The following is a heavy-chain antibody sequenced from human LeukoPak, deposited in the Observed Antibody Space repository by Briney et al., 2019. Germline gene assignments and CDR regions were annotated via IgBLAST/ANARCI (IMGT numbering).Heavy chain of an antibody. D-gene: IGHD3-22*01. CDR2: IYTSGST. Sequence: PSETLSLTCTVSGGSISSYFLSWVRQPPGKGLEWIGYIYTSGSTGYNPSLKSRVTISVDTSKKQFSLKLRSVTAADTAVYYCARHGYDSSGYQAYYFDYWGQGTLVTVSS. J-gene: IGHJ4*02. CDR3: ARHGYDSSGYQAYYFDY. V-gene: IGHV4-4*09. CDR1: GGSISSYF.